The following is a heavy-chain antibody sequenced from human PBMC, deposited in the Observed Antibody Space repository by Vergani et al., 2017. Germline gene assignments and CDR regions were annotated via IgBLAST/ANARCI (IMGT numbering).Heavy chain of an antibody. J-gene: IGHJ3*02. D-gene: IGHD2-2*01. CDR3: AGEAYGSSTSCPHDAFDI. CDR2: IYTSGST. CDR1: GGSISSGTYY. V-gene: IGHV4-61*02. Sequence: QVQLQESGPGLVKPSQTLSLTCTVSGGSISSGTYYWSWIRQPAGKGLEWIGRIYTSGSTNYNPSLKSRVSMSLDTSKNQFSLTLSSVTAADTAVFYCAGEAYGSSTSCPHDAFDIWGQGTMVTVSS.